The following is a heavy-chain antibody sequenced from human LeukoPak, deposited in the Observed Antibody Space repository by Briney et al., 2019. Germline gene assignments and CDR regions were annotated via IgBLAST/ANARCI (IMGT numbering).Heavy chain of an antibody. V-gene: IGHV3-30-3*01. J-gene: IGHJ4*02. CDR3: ARGGALLWFGASFDY. CDR2: ISNDGSNK. D-gene: IGHD3-10*01. Sequence: PGGSLRLSCAASGFTFNTYTMHWVGQAPDRGLEWVAVISNDGSNKFYVDSVKGRFTISRDNSKNTLYLQMNSLRAEDTAVYYCARGGALLWFGASFDYWGQGTLVTVSS. CDR1: GFTFNTYT.